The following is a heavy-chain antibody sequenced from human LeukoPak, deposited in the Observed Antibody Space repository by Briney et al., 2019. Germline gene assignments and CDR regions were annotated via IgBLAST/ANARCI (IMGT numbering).Heavy chain of an antibody. D-gene: IGHD3-22*01. Sequence: ASVKVPCKTSGYTFSRHGITWVRQAPGQGLEWMGWVSGYNGNTNYAQNVQGRVTMTTDTSTNTAYMELRSLRSDDTAVYYCAKDIHPGLDSGASCCFDYWGQGSPVTVSS. J-gene: IGHJ4*02. V-gene: IGHV1-18*01. CDR3: AKDIHPGLDSGASCCFDY. CDR2: VSGYNGNT. CDR1: GYTFSRHG.